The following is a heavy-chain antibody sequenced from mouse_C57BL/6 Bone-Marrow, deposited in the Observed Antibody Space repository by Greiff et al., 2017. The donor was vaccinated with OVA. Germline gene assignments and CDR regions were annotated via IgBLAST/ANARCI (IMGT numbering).Heavy chain of an antibody. J-gene: IGHJ3*01. CDR1: GFTFSSYG. Sequence: DVQLVESGGDLVKPGGSLKLSCAASGFTFSSYGMSWVRQTPDKRLEWVATISSGGSYTYYPDSVKGRFTISRDNAKNTLYLQMSSLKSEDTAMYYCARQRWFAYWGQGTLVTVSA. V-gene: IGHV5-6*01. CDR2: ISSGGSYT. CDR3: ARQRWFAY.